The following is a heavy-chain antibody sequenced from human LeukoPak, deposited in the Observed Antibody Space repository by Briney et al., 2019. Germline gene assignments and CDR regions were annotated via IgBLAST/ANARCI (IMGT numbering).Heavy chain of an antibody. J-gene: IGHJ4*02. V-gene: IGHV4-34*01. D-gene: IGHD3-22*01. CDR3: ARAYYYDSSGYYYYFDY. CDR1: GGSFSGYY. CDR2: INHSGST. Sequence: SETLSLTCAVYGGSFSGYYWSWIRQPPGKGLEWIGEINHSGSTNYNPSLKSRVTISVDTSKNQFSLKLSSVTAADTAVYYCARAYYYDSSGYYYYFDYWGQGTLVTVSS.